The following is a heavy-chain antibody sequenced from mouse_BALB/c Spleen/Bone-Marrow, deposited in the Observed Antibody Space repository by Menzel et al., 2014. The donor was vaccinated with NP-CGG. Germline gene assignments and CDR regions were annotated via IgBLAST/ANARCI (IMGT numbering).Heavy chain of an antibody. CDR1: CYTFSIFF. V-gene: IGHV1S16*01. CDR3: TISAGTGFAY. Sequence: QVQLKESGAELVQPGALVKFSFQGSCYTFSIFFMFWVEQRAGQSLEWIGEIYPSHGGTCFYAKFKSKSTLAVYESFSTGYLQRSGLTAEDSAVYYCTISAGTGFAYWGQGTLVTVSA. D-gene: IGHD3-3*01. CDR2: IYPSHGGT. J-gene: IGHJ3*01.